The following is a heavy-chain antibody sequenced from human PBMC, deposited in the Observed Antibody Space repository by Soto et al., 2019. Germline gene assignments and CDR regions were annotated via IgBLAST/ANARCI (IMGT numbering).Heavy chain of an antibody. D-gene: IGHD3-3*01. CDR3: ARGGRGSDFWSGYSTFDY. CDR2: IIPIHGIA. V-gene: IGHV1-69*02. J-gene: IGHJ4*02. Sequence: QVQLVQSGAEVKKPGSSVKVSCKASGGTFSSYTISWVRQAPGQGLEWMGRIIPIHGIANYAQKFQGRVTITAYKSTSTAYMELSSLRSEDTAVYYCARGGRGSDFWSGYSTFDYWGQGTLVTVSS. CDR1: GGTFSSYT.